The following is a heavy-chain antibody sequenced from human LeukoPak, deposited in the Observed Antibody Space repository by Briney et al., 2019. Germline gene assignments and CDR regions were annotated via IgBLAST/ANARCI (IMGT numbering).Heavy chain of an antibody. Sequence: SETLSLTCAVYGGSFSGYYWSWIRQPPGKGLEWIGEINHSGSTNYNPSLKSRVTISVDTSKNQFSLKLSSVTAADTAVYYCARRGILVPAAISPFYFDYWGQGTLVTVSS. CDR3: ARRGILVPAAISPFYFDY. D-gene: IGHD2-2*01. V-gene: IGHV4-34*01. CDR2: INHSGST. CDR1: GGSFSGYY. J-gene: IGHJ4*02.